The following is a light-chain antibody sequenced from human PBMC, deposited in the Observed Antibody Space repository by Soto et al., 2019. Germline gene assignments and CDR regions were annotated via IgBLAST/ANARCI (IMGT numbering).Light chain of an antibody. CDR1: QDISNY. CDR2: AAS. V-gene: IGKV1-33*01. CDR3: QNCFTVPYT. Sequence: DIQLTQSPSSLSASVLDGVTVTCPSSQDISNYSNCHQQKPGTAPKLLLYAASNLAAGVPSGFSGSGSGTHFTFTITRLTPEDIGTYYCQNCFTVPYTFGQGTKVDIK. J-gene: IGKJ2*01.